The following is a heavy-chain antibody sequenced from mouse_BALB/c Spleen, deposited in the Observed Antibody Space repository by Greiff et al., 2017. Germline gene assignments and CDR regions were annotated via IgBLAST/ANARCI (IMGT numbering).Heavy chain of an antibody. CDR2: IDPANGNT. CDR3: AIDSSGYENAMDY. J-gene: IGHJ4*01. Sequence: EVQLQQSGAELVKPGASVKLSCTASGFNIKDTYMHWVKQRPEQGLEWIGRIDPANGNTKYDPKFQGKATITADTSSNTAYLQLSSLTSEDTAVYYCAIDSSGYENAMDYWGQGTSVTVSS. D-gene: IGHD3-2*01. V-gene: IGHV14-3*02. CDR1: GFNIKDTY.